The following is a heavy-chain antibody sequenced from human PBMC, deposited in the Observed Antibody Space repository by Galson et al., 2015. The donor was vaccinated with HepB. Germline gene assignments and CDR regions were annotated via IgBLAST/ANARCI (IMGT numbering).Heavy chain of an antibody. CDR3: ARVHFGLESISGYWYFDL. D-gene: IGHD3-10*01. CDR1: GFTFSRYT. CDR2: ISSNGNTV. V-gene: IGHV3-48*02. J-gene: IGHJ2*01. Sequence: LRLSCAASGFTFSRYTMNWVRQAPGKGLESVSYISSNGNTVFYADTVKGRFIISRDNAQNSLYLQMNSLRDEDTAVYYCARVHFGLESISGYWYFDLWGRGTLVTVSS.